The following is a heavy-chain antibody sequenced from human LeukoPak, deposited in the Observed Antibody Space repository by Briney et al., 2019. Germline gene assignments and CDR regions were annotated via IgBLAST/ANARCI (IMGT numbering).Heavy chain of an antibody. Sequence: ASVKVSCKASGYTFSTYGFSWVRQAPGQGLEWMGWISAYNGNTNYAQRLQGRVTMTTDASTSTAYMELSSLRSEDTAVYYCARGYYYDSSGYPLGMDVWGQGTTVTVSS. CDR2: ISAYNGNT. J-gene: IGHJ6*02. V-gene: IGHV1-18*01. CDR3: ARGYYYDSSGYPLGMDV. D-gene: IGHD3-22*01. CDR1: GYTFSTYG.